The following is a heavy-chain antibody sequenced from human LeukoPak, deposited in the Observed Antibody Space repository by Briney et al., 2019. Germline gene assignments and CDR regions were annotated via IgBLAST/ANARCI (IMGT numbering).Heavy chain of an antibody. CDR3: ARGWYCSSTSCYPCYVDV. CDR1: GGSISSYY. Sequence: SETLSLTCTVSGGSISSYYWSWIRQPPGKGLEWIGYIYYSGSTNYNLSLKSRVTISVDTSKNQFSLKLSSVTAADTAVYYCARGWYCSSTSCYPCYVDVWGKGTTVTVSS. D-gene: IGHD2-2*01. CDR2: IYYSGST. J-gene: IGHJ6*03. V-gene: IGHV4-59*01.